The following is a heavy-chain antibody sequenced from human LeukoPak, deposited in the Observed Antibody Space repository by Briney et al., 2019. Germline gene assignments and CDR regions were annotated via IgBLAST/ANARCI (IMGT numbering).Heavy chain of an antibody. D-gene: IGHD2-2*01. J-gene: IGHJ3*02. V-gene: IGHV3-23*01. CDR2: ISGSGGST. CDR1: GFTFSSYA. CDR3: AKTVFRSTSGADAFDI. Sequence: GGSLRLSCAASGFTFSSYAMSWVRQAPGKGLEWVSAISGSGGSTYYADSVKGRFTISRDNSKNTLYLQMNSLRAEDTAVYYCAKTVFRSTSGADAFDIWGQGTMVTVSS.